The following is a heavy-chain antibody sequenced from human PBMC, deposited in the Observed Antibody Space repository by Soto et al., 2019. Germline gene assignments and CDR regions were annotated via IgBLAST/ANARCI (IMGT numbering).Heavy chain of an antibody. J-gene: IGHJ5*02. CDR3: ARGCSGGTCYLFDT. Sequence: ASVKVSCKASGYIFTGYHLHWVRQAPGQGLEWVGWINPYSGGTDYAQKFQGWVTMTTDTSLSTAYMEVKRLRYDDTAVHYCARGCSGGTCYLFDTWGQGTLVTVSS. D-gene: IGHD2-15*01. CDR2: INPYSGGT. V-gene: IGHV1-2*04. CDR1: GYIFTGYH.